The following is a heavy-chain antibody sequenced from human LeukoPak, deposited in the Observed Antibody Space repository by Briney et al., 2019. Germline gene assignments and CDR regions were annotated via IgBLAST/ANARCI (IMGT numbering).Heavy chain of an antibody. CDR1: GGSFSGYY. CDR2: INHSGST. V-gene: IGHV4-34*01. J-gene: IGHJ6*03. D-gene: IGHD2-2*01. Sequence: PSETLSRNCAVYGGSFSGYYWSWIRHPPGKGLEWIGEINHSGSTNYNPSLKSLVTISVDTSKNQFSLKLSPVTAADTAVYYCARGDIVVAPAANYYYYMDVWGKGTTVTVYS. CDR3: ARGDIVVAPAANYYYYMDV.